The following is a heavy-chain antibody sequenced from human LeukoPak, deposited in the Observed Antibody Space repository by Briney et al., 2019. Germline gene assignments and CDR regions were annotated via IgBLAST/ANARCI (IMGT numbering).Heavy chain of an antibody. D-gene: IGHD6-6*01. CDR1: GYTFSNYG. J-gene: IGHJ5*02. CDR2: VSAYNGKT. CDR3: ARAGGVSLVARWFDP. Sequence: ASLKVSCKASGYTFSNYGISWVRQAPGQGLEWLGWVSAYNGKTDYAQKLQGRVTMTTDTSTGIAYLELKSLSSDDTAVYYCARAGGVSLVARWFDPWGQGSLVTVSS. V-gene: IGHV1-18*01.